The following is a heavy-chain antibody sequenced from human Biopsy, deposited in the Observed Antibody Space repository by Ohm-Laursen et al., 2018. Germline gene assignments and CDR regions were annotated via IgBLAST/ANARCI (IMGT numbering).Heavy chain of an antibody. J-gene: IGHJ6*02. CDR3: ATSGAGDSGGNYYGMDV. V-gene: IGHV3-21*01. CDR2: ISGSSTYI. D-gene: IGHD4-17*01. CDR1: VFTFSGFS. Sequence: SLRLSRAAPVFTFSGFSMNWVRQAPGKGLEWVSSISGSSTYIYYADSVKCRFTISRGNAKNSLSLHMNSLRADDTAVYYCATSGAGDSGGNYYGMDVWGQGTTVTVSS.